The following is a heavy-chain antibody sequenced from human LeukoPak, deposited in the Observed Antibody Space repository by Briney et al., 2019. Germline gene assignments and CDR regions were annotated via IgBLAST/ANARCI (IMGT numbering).Heavy chain of an antibody. V-gene: IGHV3-30*01. J-gene: IGHJ4*02. CDR1: GFTFSSYA. CDR2: ISYDGSNK. D-gene: IGHD6-6*01. CDR3: ARDLYGSSPDY. Sequence: GGSLRLSCAASGFTFSSYAMHWVRQAPGKGLEWVAVISYDGSNKYYADSVKGRFTISRGNSKNTLYLQMNSLRAEDTAVYYCARDLYGSSPDYWGQGTLVTVSS.